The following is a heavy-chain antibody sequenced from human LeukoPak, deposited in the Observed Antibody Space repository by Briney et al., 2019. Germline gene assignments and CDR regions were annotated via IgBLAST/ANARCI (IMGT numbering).Heavy chain of an antibody. J-gene: IGHJ4*02. CDR3: AKALGYSYGTDY. CDR2: MSYDGSNK. V-gene: IGHV3-33*05. Sequence: GGSLRLSCAASGFTFSNYGMHWVRQAPGKGLEWVAVMSYDGSNKYYADSVKGRFTISRDNSKNTVYMQMNSLRPEDTAEYYCAKALGYSYGTDYWGQGTLVTVSS. D-gene: IGHD5-18*01. CDR1: GFTFSNYG.